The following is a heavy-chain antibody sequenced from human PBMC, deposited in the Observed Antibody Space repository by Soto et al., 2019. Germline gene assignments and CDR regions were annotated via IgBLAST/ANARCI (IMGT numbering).Heavy chain of an antibody. CDR3: TGGSGSHDGVDV. CDR2: TYYRSKWYN. Sequence: PSQTLSLTCAISGDSVSSNSAAWNWIRQSPSRGLEWLGRTYYRSKWYNDYAVSVKSRITINPDTSKNQFSLQLNSVTPEDTAVYYCTGGSGSHDGVDVWGQGTTVTVSS. J-gene: IGHJ6*02. CDR1: GDSVSSNSAA. V-gene: IGHV6-1*01. D-gene: IGHD3-10*01.